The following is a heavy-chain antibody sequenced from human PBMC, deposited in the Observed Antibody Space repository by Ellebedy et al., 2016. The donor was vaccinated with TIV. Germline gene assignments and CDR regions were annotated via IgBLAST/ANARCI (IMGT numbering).Heavy chain of an antibody. V-gene: IGHV4-59*01. CDR1: GGSISSYY. J-gene: IGHJ4*02. CDR3: ARHSYGYGKYYFDY. CDR2: IYYSGST. D-gene: IGHD5-18*01. Sequence: MPSETLSLTCTVSGGSISSYYWSWIRQPPGKGLEWIGYIYYSGSTNYNPSLKSRVTISVDTSKNQFSLKLSSVTAADTAVYYCARHSYGYGKYYFDYWGQGTLVTVSS.